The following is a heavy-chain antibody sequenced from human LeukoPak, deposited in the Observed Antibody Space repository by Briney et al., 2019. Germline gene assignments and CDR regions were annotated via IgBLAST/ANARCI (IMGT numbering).Heavy chain of an antibody. V-gene: IGHV3-13*01. CDR2: LGTTGDT. J-gene: IGHJ5*02. D-gene: IGHD6-13*01. Sequence: GGSLSLSYKLSGYLLSSYDVLGPRQTRGKGLEWVSGLGTTGDTHYPDSVKGRFTVSRENAKNSLYLQMNSLRAGDTAVYYCARGKRYSSSWFYNRFDPWGQGTLVTVSS. CDR1: GYLLSSYD. CDR3: ARGKRYSSSWFYNRFDP.